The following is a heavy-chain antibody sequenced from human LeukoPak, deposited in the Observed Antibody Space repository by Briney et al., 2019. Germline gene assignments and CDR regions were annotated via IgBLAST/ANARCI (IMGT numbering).Heavy chain of an antibody. CDR2: INHSGST. J-gene: IGHJ3*02. V-gene: IGHV4-34*01. D-gene: IGHD3-9*01. CDR1: GGSFSGYY. CDR3: ARRAYFVWLLGGHAFDI. Sequence: SETLSLTCAVYGGSFSGYYWSWIRQPAGKGLEWIGEINHSGSTNYNPSLTSRVTISVDTSKNQFSLKLSSVTAADTAVYYCARRAYFVWLLGGHAFDIRGQGTMVTDSS.